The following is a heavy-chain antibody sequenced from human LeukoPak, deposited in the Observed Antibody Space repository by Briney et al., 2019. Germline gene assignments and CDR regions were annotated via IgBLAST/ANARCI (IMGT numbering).Heavy chain of an antibody. Sequence: SETLSLTCTVSGGSISSYYWSWIRQPPGKGLEWIGYIYYSGSTNYNPSLKSRVTISVDTSKNQFSLKLSSVTAADTAVYCCARQLYDAFDIWGQGTMVTVSS. D-gene: IGHD2-2*01. CDR1: GGSISSYY. CDR2: IYYSGST. CDR3: ARQLYDAFDI. V-gene: IGHV4-59*01. J-gene: IGHJ3*02.